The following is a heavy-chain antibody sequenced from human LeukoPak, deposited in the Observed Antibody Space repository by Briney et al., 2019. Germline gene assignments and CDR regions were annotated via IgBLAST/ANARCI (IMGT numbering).Heavy chain of an antibody. Sequence: GGSLRLSCAASGFTFSSYAMSWVRQAPGKGLEWVSAISGSGGSTYYADSVKGRFTISRDNSKSTLYLQMNSLRAEDTAVYYCAKRRRRWRAAAGLLFDPWGQGTLVTVSS. D-gene: IGHD6-13*01. CDR1: GFTFSSYA. CDR2: ISGSGGST. V-gene: IGHV3-23*01. CDR3: AKRRRRWRAAAGLLFDP. J-gene: IGHJ5*02.